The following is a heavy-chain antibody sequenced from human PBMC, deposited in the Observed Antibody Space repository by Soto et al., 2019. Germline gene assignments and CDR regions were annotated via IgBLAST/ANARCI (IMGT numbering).Heavy chain of an antibody. J-gene: IGHJ6*02. Sequence: ASVKVSCKASGYTFISYYMHWVRQAPGQGLEWMGWINPNSGGTNYAQKFQGWVTMTRDTSISTAYMELSRLRSDDTAVYYCARDGDYYDSSGFLDVWGQGTTVTVS. V-gene: IGHV1-2*04. CDR1: GYTFISYY. D-gene: IGHD3-22*01. CDR3: ARDGDYYDSSGFLDV. CDR2: INPNSGGT.